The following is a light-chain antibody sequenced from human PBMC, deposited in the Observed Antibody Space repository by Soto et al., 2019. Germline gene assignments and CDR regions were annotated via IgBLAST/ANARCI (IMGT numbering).Light chain of an antibody. Sequence: DIQMTQSPSSLSASVGDRVTITCRASQNILTYLNWYQQRPGKAPKFLIYAATSVQDGVPSRFSGSESGTEFTLTISSLQPEDSATYYCQPSYSAPLTFGQGTNLEIK. CDR3: QPSYSAPLT. CDR1: QNILTY. CDR2: AAT. V-gene: IGKV1-39*01. J-gene: IGKJ2*01.